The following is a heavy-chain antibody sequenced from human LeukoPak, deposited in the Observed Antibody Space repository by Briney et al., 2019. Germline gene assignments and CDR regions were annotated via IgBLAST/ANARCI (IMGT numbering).Heavy chain of an antibody. CDR1: GYTFTNYG. V-gene: IGHV7-4-1*02. CDR2: INTNTGNP. D-gene: IGHD2-15*01. CDR3: ARAGYCSAAGCRLWAY. Sequence: ASVKVSCKASGYTFTNYGISWVRQAPGQGLEWMGWINTNTGNPTYAQGFTGRFVFSLDTSVSTAYLQISSLKPEDTAVYYCARAGYCSAAGCRLWAYWGQGTLVTVSS. J-gene: IGHJ4*02.